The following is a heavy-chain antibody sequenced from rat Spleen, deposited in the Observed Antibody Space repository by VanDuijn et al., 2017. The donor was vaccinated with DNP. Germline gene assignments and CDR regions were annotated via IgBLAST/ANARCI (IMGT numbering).Heavy chain of an antibody. D-gene: IGHD1-12*01. V-gene: IGHV5-31*01. CDR1: GITFSDHN. Sequence: EVQLVESGGGLVQPGRSLKLSCVVSGITFSDHNMAWVRQAPGKGLEWVASIANSGGSIHYPDSLKGRFTISRDNARSTLYLQMNSLRSEDTATYYCTRGAYDAWGQGVMVTVSS. J-gene: IGHJ2*01. CDR2: IANSGGSI. CDR3: TRGAYDA.